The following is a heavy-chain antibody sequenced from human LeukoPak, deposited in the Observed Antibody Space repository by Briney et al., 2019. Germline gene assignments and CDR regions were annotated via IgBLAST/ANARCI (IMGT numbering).Heavy chain of an antibody. Sequence: GGSLRLSCAASGFTFSDYYMSWIRQAPGKGLEWVSYISSSGSNIKNADSVKGRFTISRDNAKNSLYLQMNSLRAEDTAVYYCAGVLRYCSGGNCYSGGLGYMDVWGKGTTVTISS. CDR3: AGVLRYCSGGNCYSGGLGYMDV. J-gene: IGHJ6*03. V-gene: IGHV3-11*01. CDR2: ISSSGSNI. D-gene: IGHD2-15*01. CDR1: GFTFSDYY.